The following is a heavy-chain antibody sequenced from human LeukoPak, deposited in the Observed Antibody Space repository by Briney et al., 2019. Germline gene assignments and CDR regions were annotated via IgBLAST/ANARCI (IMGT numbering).Heavy chain of an antibody. J-gene: IGHJ4*02. V-gene: IGHV1-69*01. CDR1: VGTFSSYA. CDR3: ASRLYCSNTRCRNFPFAY. Sequence: SVKVSCKASVGTFSSYAINWVRQAPGQGLEWMGGIIPIFGTANYAQKFQDRVTITADESTSTAYMELSSLRSEDTAIYYCASRLYCSNTRCRNFPFAYWGQGTLVTVSS. D-gene: IGHD2-2*01. CDR2: IIPIFGTA.